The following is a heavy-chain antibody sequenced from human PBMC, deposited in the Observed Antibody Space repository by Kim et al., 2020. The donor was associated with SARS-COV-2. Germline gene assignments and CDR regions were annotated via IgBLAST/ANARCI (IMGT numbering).Heavy chain of an antibody. CDR2: ISGSGGST. Sequence: GGSLRLSCAASGFTFSSYAMSWVRQAPGKGLEWVSAISGSGGSTYYADSVKGRFTISRNNSKNTLYLQMNSLRAEDTAVYYCAKGEEWLEDPFDYWGQGTLVTVSS. D-gene: IGHD6-19*01. V-gene: IGHV3-23*01. J-gene: IGHJ4*02. CDR3: AKGEEWLEDPFDY. CDR1: GFTFSSYA.